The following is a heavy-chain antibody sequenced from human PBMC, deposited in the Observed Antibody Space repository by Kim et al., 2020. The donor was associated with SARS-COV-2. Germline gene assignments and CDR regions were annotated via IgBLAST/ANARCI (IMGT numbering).Heavy chain of an antibody. J-gene: IGHJ4*02. CDR2: IYPGDSDT. Sequence: GESLKISCQGSGYSFTSYWIGWVRQMPGKGLEWMGIIYPGDSDTRYSPSFQGQVTISADKSISTAYLQWSSLKASDTAMYYCARRPLVVYATNYYFDYWGQGTLVTVSS. CDR1: GYSFTSYW. V-gene: IGHV5-51*01. D-gene: IGHD2-8*02. CDR3: ARRPLVVYATNYYFDY.